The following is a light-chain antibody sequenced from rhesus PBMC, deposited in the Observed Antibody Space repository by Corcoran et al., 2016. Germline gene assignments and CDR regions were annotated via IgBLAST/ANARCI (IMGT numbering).Light chain of an antibody. CDR2: AAF. CDR1: PGISNA. Sequence: DIQMTQSPSSLSASVGDKVTITCRASPGISNALAWYQQKPGKAPKLLNYAAFSLQSGYPSRFSGSGSGTDFTLTISSLQPEDFAVYYCQQRNSYPPTFGGGAKVEIK. V-gene: IGKV1-33*01. CDR3: QQRNSYPPT. J-gene: IGKJ4*01.